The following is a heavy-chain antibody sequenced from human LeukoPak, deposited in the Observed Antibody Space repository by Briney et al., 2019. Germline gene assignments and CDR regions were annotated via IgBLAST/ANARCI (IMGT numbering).Heavy chain of an antibody. Sequence: PGGSLRLSCVASGFTFGSHAMNWVRQAPGKGPEWVSSISRNSLYMYYADSLKGRFTISRDNAKNSLYLQMDSLRAEDTAVYYCARDKVGRDFWSGYSDFWGQGTLVTVSS. CDR1: GFTFGSHA. CDR3: ARDKVGRDFWSGYSDF. V-gene: IGHV3-21*06. D-gene: IGHD3-3*01. CDR2: ISRNSLYM. J-gene: IGHJ4*02.